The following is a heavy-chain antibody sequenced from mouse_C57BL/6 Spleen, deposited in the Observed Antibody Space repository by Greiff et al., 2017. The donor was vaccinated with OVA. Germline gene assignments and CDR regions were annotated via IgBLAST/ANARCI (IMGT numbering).Heavy chain of an antibody. CDR2: INYDGSST. CDR1: GFTFSDYY. Sequence: EVKLMESAGGLVQPGSSMKLSCTASGFTFSDYYMAWVRQVPEKGLEWVANINYDGSSTYYLDSLKSRFIISRDNAKNILYLQMSSLKSEDTATYYCARLFKGDYAMDYWGQGTSVTVSS. V-gene: IGHV5-16*01. J-gene: IGHJ4*01. CDR3: ARLFKGDYAMDY.